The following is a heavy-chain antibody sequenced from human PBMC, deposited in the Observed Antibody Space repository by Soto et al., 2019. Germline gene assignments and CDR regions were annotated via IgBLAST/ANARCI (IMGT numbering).Heavy chain of an antibody. V-gene: IGHV4-38-2*02. CDR3: ARESPISYYGPGSYPGLDY. CDR1: GYSISSGYY. Sequence: SETLSLTCAVSGYSISSGYYWGWIRQPPGKGLEWIGSIYHSGSTYYNPSLKSRVTISVDTSKNQFSLKLSSVTAADTAVYYCARESPISYYGPGSYPGLDYWGQGTLVTVSS. J-gene: IGHJ4*02. CDR2: IYHSGST. D-gene: IGHD3-10*01.